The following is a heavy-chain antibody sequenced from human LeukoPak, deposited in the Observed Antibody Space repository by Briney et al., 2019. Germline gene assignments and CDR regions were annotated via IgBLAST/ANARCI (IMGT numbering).Heavy chain of an antibody. CDR3: ARLAAAGSFDY. D-gene: IGHD6-13*01. CDR1: GFTFSNYA. Sequence: GGSLRLSCAASGFTFSNYAMSWVRQAPGKGLEWVSGINVSGGSTFYADSVKGRFTISRDNAKNSLYLQMNSLRAEDTAVYYCARLAAAGSFDYWGQGTLVTVSS. V-gene: IGHV3-23*01. CDR2: INVSGGST. J-gene: IGHJ4*02.